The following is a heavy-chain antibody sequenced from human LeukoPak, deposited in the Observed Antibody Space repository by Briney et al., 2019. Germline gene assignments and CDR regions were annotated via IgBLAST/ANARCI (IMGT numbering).Heavy chain of an antibody. V-gene: IGHV4-4*09. J-gene: IGHJ5*02. CDR1: GGSISSYY. D-gene: IGHD6-13*01. CDR3: ARGIAAALRLFWFDP. Sequence: SETLSLTCTVSGGSISSYYWSWIRQPPGKGLEWIGYMYTSGSSNYNPSLKSRVTISVDTSKNQFSLKLSSVTAADTAVYYCARGIAAALRLFWFDPWGQGTLVTVSS. CDR2: MYTSGSS.